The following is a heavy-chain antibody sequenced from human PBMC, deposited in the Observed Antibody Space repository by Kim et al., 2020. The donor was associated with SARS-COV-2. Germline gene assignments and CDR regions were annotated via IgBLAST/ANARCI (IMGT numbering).Heavy chain of an antibody. CDR1: GFTVSSNY. Sequence: GGSLRLSCAASGFTVSSNYMTWVRQAPGKGLEWVSLIYSDGSTYYADSVEGRFTISRDNSKNTLYLQMNSLRAEDTAVYYCARERGSSGYNNWGQGTLVTVSS. CDR2: IYSDGST. V-gene: IGHV3-53*01. CDR3: ARERGSSGYNN. D-gene: IGHD3-22*01. J-gene: IGHJ4*02.